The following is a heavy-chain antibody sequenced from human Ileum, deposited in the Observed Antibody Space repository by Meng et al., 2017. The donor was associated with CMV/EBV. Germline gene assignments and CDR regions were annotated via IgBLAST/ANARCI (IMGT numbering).Heavy chain of an antibody. CDR2: MNPDTGNT. V-gene: IGHV1-8*01. J-gene: IGHJ5*02. Sequence: SVYTFTSSDINWLRQATGQGLEWMGWMNPDTGNTVYAQKFQGRVTMTGDTSINTAYMELSSLTSEDTAVYYCARGLDAEQWDNWFDPWGQGTLVTVSS. D-gene: IGHD1-14*01. CDR3: ARGLDAEQWDNWFDP. CDR1: VYTFTSSD.